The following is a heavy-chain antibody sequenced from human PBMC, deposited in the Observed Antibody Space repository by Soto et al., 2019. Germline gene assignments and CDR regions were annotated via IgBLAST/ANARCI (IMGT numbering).Heavy chain of an antibody. V-gene: IGHV3-23*01. Sequence: GGSLRLSCAASGFTFSSYAMSWVRQAPGKGLEWVSAISGSGGSTYYADSVKGRFTISRDNSKNTLYLQMNSLRAEDTVVYYCAKERNSSSGTLGDYWGQGTLVTVSS. CDR3: AKERNSSSGTLGDY. J-gene: IGHJ4*02. CDR2: ISGSGGST. CDR1: GFTFSSYA. D-gene: IGHD6-13*01.